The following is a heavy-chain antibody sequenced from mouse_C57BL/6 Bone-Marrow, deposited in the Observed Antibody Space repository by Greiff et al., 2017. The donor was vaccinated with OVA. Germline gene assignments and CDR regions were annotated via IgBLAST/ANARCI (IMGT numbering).Heavy chain of an antibody. J-gene: IGHJ3*01. CDR3: AITGRFAY. V-gene: IGHV1-61*01. Sequence: VQLKQPGAELVRPGSSVKLSCKASGYTFTSYWMDWVKQRPGQGLEWIGNIYPSDSETHYNQKFKDKATLTVDKSSSTAYMQLSSLTSEDSAVYYCAITGRFAYWGQGTLVTVSA. CDR1: GYTFTSYW. CDR2: IYPSDSET. D-gene: IGHD4-1*01.